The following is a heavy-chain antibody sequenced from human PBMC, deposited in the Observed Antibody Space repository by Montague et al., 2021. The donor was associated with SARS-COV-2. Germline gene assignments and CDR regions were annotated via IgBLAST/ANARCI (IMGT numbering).Heavy chain of an antibody. D-gene: IGHD3-22*01. V-gene: IGHV2-70*11. CDR2: IDWDDDK. CDR1: GFSLSTSGMC. J-gene: IGHJ3*02. CDR3: ARTHYYDSSGYHDAFDI. Sequence: PVLVKPTQTLTLTCTFSGFSLSTSGMCVSWIRQPPGKALEWLARIDWDDDKYYSTSLKTRLTISKDTSKNRVVLTMTNMDPVDTATYYCARTHYYDSSGYHDAFDIWGQGTMVTVSS.